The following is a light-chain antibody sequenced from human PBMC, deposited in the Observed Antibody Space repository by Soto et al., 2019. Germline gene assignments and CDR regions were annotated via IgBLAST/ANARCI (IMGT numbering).Light chain of an antibody. CDR1: QSISSW. V-gene: IGKV1-5*03. Sequence: DIQMTQSPSTLSASVGDRVTVTCRASQSISSWLAWYQQKAGKAPKLLIYKASALESGVPSRFSGSGSGTEFTLTISRLEPEDFATYYCQHYNTYPWTFGQGTKVEI. CDR2: KAS. J-gene: IGKJ1*01. CDR3: QHYNTYPWT.